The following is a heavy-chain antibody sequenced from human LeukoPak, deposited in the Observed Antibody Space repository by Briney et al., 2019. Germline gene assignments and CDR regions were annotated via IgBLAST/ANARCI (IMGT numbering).Heavy chain of an antibody. CDR2: IYSGGST. J-gene: IGHJ4*02. V-gene: IGHV3-53*01. D-gene: IGHD7-27*01. CDR3: ARVITGGYYFDY. Sequence: QPGGSLRLSCAASGFTFSSYWMSWVRQAPGKGLEWVSVIYSGGSTYYADSVKGRFTISRDNSKNTLYLQMNSPRAEDTAVYYCARVITGGYYFDYWGQGTLVTVSS. CDR1: GFTFSSYW.